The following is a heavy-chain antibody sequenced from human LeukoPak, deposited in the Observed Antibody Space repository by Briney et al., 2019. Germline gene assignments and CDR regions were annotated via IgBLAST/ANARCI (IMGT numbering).Heavy chain of an antibody. CDR1: GYTFTGYY. Sequence: ASVKVSCKASGYTFTGYYIHWVRQAPGQGLEWMGWFNLNSGGTTYAQKFQGRVTMTRDTSISTAYMELSRLRSDDTAVYYCARGLLAGDYVNWYFDLWGRGTLVTVSS. V-gene: IGHV1-2*02. CDR2: FNLNSGGT. CDR3: ARGLLAGDYVNWYFDL. J-gene: IGHJ2*01. D-gene: IGHD4-17*01.